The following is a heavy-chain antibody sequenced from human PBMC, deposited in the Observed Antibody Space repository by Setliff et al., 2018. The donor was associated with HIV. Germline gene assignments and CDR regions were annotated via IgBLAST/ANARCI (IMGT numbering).Heavy chain of an antibody. D-gene: IGHD3-22*01. J-gene: IGHJ5*01. CDR1: GDTFSNYV. V-gene: IGHV1-8*01. CDR3: VRGIYDSSGFWYPHGDS. Sequence: ASVKVSCKASGDTFSNYVLSWVRQAPGQGLEWMGWINPYSGNTGYAQKFQGRVTMTRETSTSTAYLELSNLRAEDTAVYYCVRGIYDSSGFWYPHGDSWGQGTLVTSPQ. CDR2: INPYSGNT.